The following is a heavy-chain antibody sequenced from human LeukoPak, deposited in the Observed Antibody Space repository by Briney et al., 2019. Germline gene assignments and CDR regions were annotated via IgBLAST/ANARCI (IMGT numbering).Heavy chain of an antibody. CDR3: ATAASIAAPLLYYYYGMDV. D-gene: IGHD6-6*01. V-gene: IGHV1-24*01. Sequence: ASVKVSCKASGGTFSSYAISWVRQAPGKGLEWMGGFDPEDGETIYAQKFQGRVTMTEDTSTDTAYMELSSLRSEDTAVYYCATAASIAAPLLYYYYGMDVWGQGTTVTVSS. CDR1: GGTFSSYA. J-gene: IGHJ6*02. CDR2: FDPEDGET.